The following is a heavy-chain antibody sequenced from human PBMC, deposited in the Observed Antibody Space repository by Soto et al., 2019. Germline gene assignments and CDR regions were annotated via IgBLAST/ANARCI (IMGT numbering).Heavy chain of an antibody. CDR1: GGSISSYY. CDR2: IYYSGST. V-gene: IGHV4-59*01. Sequence: QVQLQESGPGLVKPSETLSLTCTVSGGSISSYYWSWIRQPPGKGLEWIGYIYYSGSTNYNPSLKSRVTISVDTSKNQFSLKLSSVTAADTAVYYCARGAYYYDNNAFDIWGQGTMVTVSS. D-gene: IGHD3-22*01. CDR3: ARGAYYYDNNAFDI. J-gene: IGHJ3*02.